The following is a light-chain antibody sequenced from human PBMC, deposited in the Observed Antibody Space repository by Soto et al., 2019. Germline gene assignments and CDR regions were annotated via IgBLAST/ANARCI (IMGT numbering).Light chain of an antibody. CDR3: QSYDSRLSGYV. J-gene: IGLJ1*01. V-gene: IGLV1-40*01. Sequence: QSVLTQPSSVSGAPGQRVTVSCTGSSSNIGTSSDVHWYQQLPGAAPKLLIYGNTNRPSGVPDRFSASKSGTSASLAITGLQAEDEADYYFQSYDSRLSGYVFGTGTKLTVL. CDR1: SSNIGTSSD. CDR2: GNT.